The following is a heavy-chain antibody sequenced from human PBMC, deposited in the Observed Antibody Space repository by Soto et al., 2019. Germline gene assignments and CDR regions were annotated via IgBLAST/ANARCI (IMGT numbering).Heavy chain of an antibody. V-gene: IGHV1-69*13. CDR1: GGTFSSYA. Sequence: SVKVSCKASGGTFSSYAISWVRQAPGQGLEWMGGIIPIFGTANYAQKFQGRVTITADESTSTAYMELSSLRSEDTAVYYCARALAASGTTSRVDYYYYGMDVWGQGTTVTVSS. J-gene: IGHJ6*02. CDR3: ARALAASGTTSRVDYYYYGMDV. CDR2: IIPIFGTA. D-gene: IGHD1-7*01.